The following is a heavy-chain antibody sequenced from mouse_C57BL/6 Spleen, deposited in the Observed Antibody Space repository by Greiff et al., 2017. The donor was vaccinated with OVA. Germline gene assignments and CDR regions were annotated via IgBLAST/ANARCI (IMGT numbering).Heavy chain of an antibody. CDR3: ARERDYYGSRNFDV. CDR2: INPYNGGT. J-gene: IGHJ1*03. Sequence: VQLQQSGPVLVKPGASVKMSCKASGYTFTDYYMNWVKQSHGKSLEWIGVINPYNGGTSYNQKFKGKATLTVDKSSSTAYMELNSLTSEDSAVYYCARERDYYGSRNFDVWGTGTTVTVSS. V-gene: IGHV1-19*01. D-gene: IGHD1-1*01. CDR1: GYTFTDYY.